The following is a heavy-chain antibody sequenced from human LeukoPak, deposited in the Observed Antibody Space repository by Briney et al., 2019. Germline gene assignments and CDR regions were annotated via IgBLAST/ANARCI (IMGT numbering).Heavy chain of an antibody. Sequence: GGSLRLSCAASGFTLDDYGMSWVRHAPAKGLEWVSGINWNGGSTGHADSAKGRFTISRGNANNSLSPQIDSLRAEDTDLYYCARLGRETGYSSGWHYYYYYMDVWGKGTTVTVSS. CDR1: GFTLDDYG. CDR3: ARLGRETGYSSGWHYYYYYMDV. J-gene: IGHJ6*03. V-gene: IGHV3-20*04. D-gene: IGHD6-19*01. CDR2: INWNGGST.